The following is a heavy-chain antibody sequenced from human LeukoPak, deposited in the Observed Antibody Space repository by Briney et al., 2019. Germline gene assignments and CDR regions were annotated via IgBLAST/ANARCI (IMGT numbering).Heavy chain of an antibody. CDR2: ISSNGGST. J-gene: IGHJ4*02. V-gene: IGHV3-64*01. Sequence: GGSLRLSCAASGFTFSSYAMHWVRQGPGKGLEYVSGISSNGGSTYYANSVKSRFTISRDNSKNTLYLQMGSLRAEDMAVYYCARDLNRSGWYTFDYWGQGTLVTVSS. CDR1: GFTFSSYA. CDR3: ARDLNRSGWYTFDY. D-gene: IGHD6-19*01.